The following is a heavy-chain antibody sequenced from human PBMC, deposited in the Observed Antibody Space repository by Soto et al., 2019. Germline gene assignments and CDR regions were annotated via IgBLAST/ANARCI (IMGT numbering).Heavy chain of an antibody. V-gene: IGHV4-4*07. Sequence: SETLSLTCTVSGGSMSSNYWSWIRQSAGKGLEWIGRIYTSGTTNYNPSIKSRVTMSVDTSKNRFSLKLTSVTAADTAVYYCARDQRLDSYSSPLYLYCVPWGQGPLVTVS. D-gene: IGHD6-19*01. J-gene: IGHJ5*02. CDR3: ARDQRLDSYSSPLYLYCVP. CDR1: GGSMSSNY. CDR2: IYTSGTT.